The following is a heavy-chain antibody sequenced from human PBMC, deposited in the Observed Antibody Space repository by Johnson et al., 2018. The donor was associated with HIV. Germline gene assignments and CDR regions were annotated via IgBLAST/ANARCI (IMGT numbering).Heavy chain of an antibody. J-gene: IGHJ3*02. CDR1: GFTFSDYY. Sequence: VQVVESGGGLVKPGGSLRLSCAASGFTFSDYYMSWIRQGTGKGLEWVSYISSSGSTIYYADSVKGRFTISRDNAKNSLFLQMNSLRVEDTAVYYCAKDLAPYRTVVKSRDAFDIWGQGTMVTVSS. CDR3: AKDLAPYRTVVKSRDAFDI. CDR2: ISSSGSTI. D-gene: IGHD4-23*01. V-gene: IGHV3-11*04.